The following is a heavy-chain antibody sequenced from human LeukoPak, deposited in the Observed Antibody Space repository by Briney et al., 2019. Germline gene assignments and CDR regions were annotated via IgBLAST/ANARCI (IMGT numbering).Heavy chain of an antibody. CDR2: INHSGST. V-gene: IGHV4-34*01. CDR1: GGSFSGYY. Sequence: PSETLSLTCAVYGGSFSGYYWSWIRQLPGKGLEWIGEINHSGSTNYNPSLKSRVTISVDTSKNQFSLKLSSVTAADTAVYYCARGLRPIVVVPAALVPRRFGGNWFDPWGQGTLVTVSS. J-gene: IGHJ5*02. CDR3: ARGLRPIVVVPAALVPRRFGGNWFDP. D-gene: IGHD2-2*01.